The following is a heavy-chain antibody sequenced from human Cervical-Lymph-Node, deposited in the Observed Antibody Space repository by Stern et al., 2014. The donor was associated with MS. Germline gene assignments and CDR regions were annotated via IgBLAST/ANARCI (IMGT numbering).Heavy chain of an antibody. D-gene: IGHD3-9*01. J-gene: IGHJ6*02. CDR3: SRVGYDTFTGFQRGGYYYYGMDV. CDR1: GYTFTNYE. Sequence: VQLEESGAEVMKPGASVKVSCTASGYTFTNYEIIWVRRALGQGLEWVGRMKHKSGDTAYVEKVQDRVTLSRDNSKSTAYMEMSSLRSGDTAMYYCSRVGYDTFTGFQRGGYYYYGMDVWGQGTTVTVS. CDR2: MKHKSGDT. V-gene: IGHV1-8*01.